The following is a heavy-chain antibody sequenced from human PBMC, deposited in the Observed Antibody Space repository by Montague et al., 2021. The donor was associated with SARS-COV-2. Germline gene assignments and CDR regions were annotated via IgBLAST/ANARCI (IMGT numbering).Heavy chain of an antibody. Sequence: SLRLSCAASGFTFSAYWMHWVRQAPGQGLEWVARIRADGTTTNYADSVKGRFTISRGNAQDTVYLHMTTLTAEDTAAYYCVRASSNSFKWFDPWGQGTLVTVSS. J-gene: IGHJ5*02. CDR1: GFTFSAYW. D-gene: IGHD6-13*01. CDR3: VRASSNSFKWFDP. CDR2: IRADGTTT. V-gene: IGHV3-74*01.